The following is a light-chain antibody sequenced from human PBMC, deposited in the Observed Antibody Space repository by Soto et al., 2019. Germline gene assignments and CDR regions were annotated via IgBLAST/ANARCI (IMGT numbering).Light chain of an antibody. Sequence: QSVLAQPASVSGSPGQSITISCTGTSSDVGDFNYVSWYQQHPGKAPKLLIYEVSNRPSGVSSRFSGSQSGNTASLTISGLQAEDEADYYCSSYTSSDIKVFGTGTKGTVL. CDR3: SSYTSSDIKV. CDR2: EVS. CDR1: SSDVGDFNY. V-gene: IGLV2-14*01. J-gene: IGLJ1*01.